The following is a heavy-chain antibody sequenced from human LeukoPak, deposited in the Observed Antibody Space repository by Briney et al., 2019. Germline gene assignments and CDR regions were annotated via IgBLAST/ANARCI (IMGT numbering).Heavy chain of an antibody. D-gene: IGHD6-13*01. CDR2: ISWNSGSI. CDR1: GFTFEDYA. Sequence: GRSLRLSCAASGFTFEDYAMHWLRQAPGKGLERVSGISWNSGSIGYADSVKGRFTISRDNAKNSLYLQMNSLRAEDTALYYCAKAYSSSWGPFDYWGQGTLVTVSS. CDR3: AKAYSSSWGPFDY. V-gene: IGHV3-9*01. J-gene: IGHJ4*02.